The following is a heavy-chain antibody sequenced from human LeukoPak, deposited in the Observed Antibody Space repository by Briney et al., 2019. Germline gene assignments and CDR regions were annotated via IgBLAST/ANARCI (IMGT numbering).Heavy chain of an antibody. V-gene: IGHV3-21*01. CDR2: ISSSSSYI. Sequence: PGGSLRLSCAASGFTFSSYSMNWVRQAPGKGLEWVSSISSSSSYIYYADSVKGRFTISRDNAKNSLYLQMNSLRAEDTAVYYCVSWSSGWTDLDYWGQGTLVTVSS. D-gene: IGHD6-19*01. CDR1: GFTFSSYS. J-gene: IGHJ4*02. CDR3: VSWSSGWTDLDY.